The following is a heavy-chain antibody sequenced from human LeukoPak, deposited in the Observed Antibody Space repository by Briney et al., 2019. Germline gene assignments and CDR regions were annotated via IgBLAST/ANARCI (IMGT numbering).Heavy chain of an antibody. J-gene: IGHJ6*02. V-gene: IGHV1-8*01. CDR1: GYTFTSYD. D-gene: IGHD5-18*01. Sequence: ASVKVSCKATGYTFTSYDINWVRQATGQGLEWMGWMNPNSGNTGYAQKFQGRVTMTRNTSISTAYMELSSLRPEDTAVYYCARESGYSYGFPYYYYGMDVWGQGTTVTVSS. CDR2: MNPNSGNT. CDR3: ARESGYSYGFPYYYYGMDV.